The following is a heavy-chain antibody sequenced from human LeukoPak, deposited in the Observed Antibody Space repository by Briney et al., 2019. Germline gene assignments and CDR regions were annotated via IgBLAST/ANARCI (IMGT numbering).Heavy chain of an antibody. CDR2: AFSDGRT. CDR3: ARDGGGDYYYYYGMDV. J-gene: IGHJ6*02. Sequence: GGSLRLSCAASGITVSTNYMSWVRQAPGKGLEWVSIAFSDGRTFYADSVKGRFTISRDSSKNTVFLQMNSLRAEDTAVYYCARDGGGDYYYYYGMDVWGQGTTVTVSS. V-gene: IGHV3-53*01. CDR1: GITVSTNY. D-gene: IGHD3-16*01.